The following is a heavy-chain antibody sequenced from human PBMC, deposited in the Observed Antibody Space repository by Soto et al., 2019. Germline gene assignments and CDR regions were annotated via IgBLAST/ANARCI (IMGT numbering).Heavy chain of an antibody. CDR1: GFTFSSYA. CDR3: AKRRGAGAHFDS. Sequence: SLRLSCAASGFTFSSYAMGWVRQGPGKGLEWVAVVSIGGSTHYADSVRGRFTISRDNSKNTLSLQMNSLTAEDTAVYFCAKRRGAGAHFDSWGQGALVTVSS. CDR2: VSIGGST. V-gene: IGHV3-23*01. J-gene: IGHJ4*02. D-gene: IGHD2-15*01.